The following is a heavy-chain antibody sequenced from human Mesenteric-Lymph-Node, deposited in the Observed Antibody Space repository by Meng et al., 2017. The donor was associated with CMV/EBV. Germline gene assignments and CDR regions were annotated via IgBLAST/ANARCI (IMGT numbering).Heavy chain of an antibody. V-gene: IGHV1-69*05. J-gene: IGHJ4*02. Sequence: GGTCSSYASSWVRQAPGRGLEWMGGIIPIFGTANYAQKFQGRVTITTDESTSTAYMELSSLRSEDTAVYYCARGYCSSTSCYPLDYWGQGTLVTVSS. CDR1: GGTCSSYA. CDR3: ARGYCSSTSCYPLDY. D-gene: IGHD2-2*01. CDR2: IIPIFGTA.